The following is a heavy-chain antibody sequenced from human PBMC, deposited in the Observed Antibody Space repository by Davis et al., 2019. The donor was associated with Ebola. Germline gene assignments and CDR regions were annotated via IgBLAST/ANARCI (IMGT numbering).Heavy chain of an antibody. J-gene: IGHJ5*02. Sequence: PSETLSLTCTVPGGSISSYYWSWIRQPPGKGLEWIGSIYYSGSTYYNPSLKSRVTISVATSKNQFSLKLSSVTAADTAVYYCAMDYGAPGWFDPWGQGTLVTVSS. V-gene: IGHV4-59*05. D-gene: IGHD4-17*01. CDR2: IYYSGST. CDR3: AMDYGAPGWFDP. CDR1: GGSISSYY.